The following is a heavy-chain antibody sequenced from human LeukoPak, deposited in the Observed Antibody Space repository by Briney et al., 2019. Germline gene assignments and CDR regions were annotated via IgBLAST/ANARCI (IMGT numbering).Heavy chain of an antibody. J-gene: IGHJ4*02. D-gene: IGHD3-22*01. V-gene: IGHV1-69*13. CDR1: GGTFSSYA. CDR2: IIPIFGTA. Sequence: SVKVSCRTSGGTFSSYAISWVRQAPGQGLEWMGGIIPIFGTANYAQKFQGRVTITADESTSTAYMELSSLRSEDTAVYYCARASDYYDSSGYSLPTFDYWGQGTLVTVSS. CDR3: ARASDYYDSSGYSLPTFDY.